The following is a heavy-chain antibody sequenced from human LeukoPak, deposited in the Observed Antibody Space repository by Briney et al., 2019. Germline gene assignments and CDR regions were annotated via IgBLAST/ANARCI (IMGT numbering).Heavy chain of an antibody. Sequence: GGSLRLSCAPSGFTFSSYWMSWVRQAPGKGLEWVANIKQDGSEKYYVDSVKGRFTISRDNAKNSLYLQMNSLRTEDTAVYYCARKAYGLDVWGKGTTVTVSS. CDR3: ARKAYGLDV. J-gene: IGHJ6*04. CDR1: GFTFSSYW. V-gene: IGHV3-7*01. CDR2: IKQDGSEK.